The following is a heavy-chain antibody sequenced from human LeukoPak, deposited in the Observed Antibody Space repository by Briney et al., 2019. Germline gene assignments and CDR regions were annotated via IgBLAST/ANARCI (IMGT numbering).Heavy chain of an antibody. CDR1: GFTFSSYG. CDR2: ISSSGSTI. Sequence: GGSLRLSCAASGFTFSSYGMHWIRQAPGKGLEWVSYISSSGSTIYYADSVKGRFTISRDNAKNSLYLQMNSLRAEDTAVYYCAREGVVVPAAMGAFDIWGQGTMVTVSS. D-gene: IGHD2-2*01. V-gene: IGHV3-48*04. CDR3: AREGVVVPAAMGAFDI. J-gene: IGHJ3*02.